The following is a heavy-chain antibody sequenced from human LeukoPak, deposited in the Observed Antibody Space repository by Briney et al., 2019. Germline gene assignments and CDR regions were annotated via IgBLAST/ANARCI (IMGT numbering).Heavy chain of an antibody. CDR2: MNPNSGNT. CDR3: ARGATRRLGPARY. V-gene: IGHV1-8*03. J-gene: IGHJ4*02. Sequence: GASVKVSCKASGYTFTSYDINWVRQATGQGLEGMGWMNPNSGNTGNAQKFQGRVTITRNTSISTAYVELSSLRSEDTAVYYCARGATRRLGPARYWGQGTLVTVSS. CDR1: GYTFTSYD. D-gene: IGHD1-1*01.